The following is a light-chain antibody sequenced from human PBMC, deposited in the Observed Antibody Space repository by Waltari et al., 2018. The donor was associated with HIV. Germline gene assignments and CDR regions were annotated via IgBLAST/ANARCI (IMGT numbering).Light chain of an antibody. CDR3: SSYKSSSTPYV. V-gene: IGLV2-14*01. CDR1: SSDVGGYNY. CDR2: EVT. J-gene: IGLJ1*01. Sequence: QSALTQPASVSGSPGQSITISCTGTSSDVGGYNYVSWYQQHPGNAPKHMIYEVTNRPSGVSNRFSGSKSGNTASLTISGLQAEDEADYYCSSYKSSSTPYVFGTGTKVTVL.